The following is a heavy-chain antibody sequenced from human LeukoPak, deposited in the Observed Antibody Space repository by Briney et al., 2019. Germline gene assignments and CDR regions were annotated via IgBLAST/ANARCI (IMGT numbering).Heavy chain of an antibody. J-gene: IGHJ2*01. V-gene: IGHV3-74*01. CDR1: AFTFSSYW. Sequence: GGSLRLSCAASAFTFSSYWMHWVRQAPGKGLVWVSRINSDGSSTCYADSVKGRFTISRDNAKNTLYLQMNSLRAEDTAMYYCARGSDCSGGSCYSYWYFDLWGRGTLVTVSS. CDR3: ARGSDCSGGSCYSYWYFDL. D-gene: IGHD2-15*01. CDR2: INSDGSST.